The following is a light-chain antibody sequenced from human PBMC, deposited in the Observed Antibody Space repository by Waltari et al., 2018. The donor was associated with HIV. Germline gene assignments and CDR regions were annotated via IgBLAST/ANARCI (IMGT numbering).Light chain of an antibody. Sequence: SVLTQPPPMSAAAGQKVTISCSASDSTLGATFVPWYQQVPGAAPRLVIYEEKNRPEGIPDRCSGCKSGTSAPLGITGLQTGDEANDVCATWESGRSAVFCGGTKLTVL. CDR1: DSTLGATF. CDR3: ATWESGRSAV. CDR2: EEK. J-gene: IGLJ3*02. V-gene: IGLV1-51*01.